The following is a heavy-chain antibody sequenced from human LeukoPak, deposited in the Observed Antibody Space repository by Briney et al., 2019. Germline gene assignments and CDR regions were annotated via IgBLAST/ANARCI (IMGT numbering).Heavy chain of an antibody. J-gene: IGHJ4*02. CDR2: ISSSSSYI. D-gene: IGHD5-24*01. V-gene: IGHV3-21*01. Sequence: GGSLRLSCAASGFTFSSYSTNWVRQAPGKGLEWVSSISSSSSYIYYADSVKGRFTISRDNAKNSLYLQMNSLRAEDTAVYYCARDWNGYNLDYWGQGTLVTVSS. CDR1: GFTFSSYS. CDR3: ARDWNGYNLDY.